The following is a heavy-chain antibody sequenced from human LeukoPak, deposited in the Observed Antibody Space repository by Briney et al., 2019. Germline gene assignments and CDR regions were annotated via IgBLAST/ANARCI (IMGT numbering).Heavy chain of an antibody. D-gene: IGHD3-16*01. CDR3: ASWGAGGNS. CDR2: INPDGSGK. J-gene: IGHJ4*02. CDR1: GFTLSTYW. Sequence: GGSLRLSCEASGFTLSTYWMNWVRQVPGKGLDWVANINPDGSGKRYVASVKGRFTIARDNADNSLSLQMNSLRAEDTAVYYCASWGAGGNSWGQGTLVIVSS. V-gene: IGHV3-7*01.